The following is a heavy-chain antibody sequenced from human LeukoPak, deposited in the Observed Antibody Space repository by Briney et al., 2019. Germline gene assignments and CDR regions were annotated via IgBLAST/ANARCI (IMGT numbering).Heavy chain of an antibody. J-gene: IGHJ6*04. CDR1: GCTFSNYA. CDR3: AELGITMIGGV. D-gene: IGHD3-10*02. V-gene: IGHV3-64*01. CDR2: IRSHGDST. Sequence: HPGGSLRVSCAASGCTFSNYAMHWVRQAPGKGLEYVSAIRSHGDSTYYANSVQGRFIISRDNSKNTLYLQMGSLRAEDMAVYYCAELGITMIGGVWGKGTTVTISS.